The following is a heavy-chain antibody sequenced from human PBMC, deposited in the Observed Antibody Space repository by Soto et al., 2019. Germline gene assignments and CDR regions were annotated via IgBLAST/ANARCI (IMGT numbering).Heavy chain of an antibody. CDR3: ARHALQQGPLAI. CDR1: GGSISSYY. CDR2: IYYSGST. Sequence: SETLSLTCTVSGGSISSYYWSWIRQPPGKGLEWMGYIYYSGSTNYNPSLKSRVTISVDTSKNQFSLKLSSVTAADTAVYYCARHALQQGPLAIWGQGTMVTVSS. D-gene: IGHD2-15*01. V-gene: IGHV4-59*08. J-gene: IGHJ3*02.